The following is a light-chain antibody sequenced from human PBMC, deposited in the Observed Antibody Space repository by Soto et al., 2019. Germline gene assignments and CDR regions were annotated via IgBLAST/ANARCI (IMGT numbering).Light chain of an antibody. V-gene: IGKV3D-20*01. CDR1: QSVSSSY. CDR2: DAS. CDR3: QQYGSSPYT. J-gene: IGKJ2*01. Sequence: EIVLTQSPATLSLSPGERATLSCGASQSVSSSYVAWYQQKPGLAPRLLIYDASSRATGIPDRCSGSVSATDFTLTISRLEPEDFAVYYCQQYGSSPYTFGQGTKLEIK.